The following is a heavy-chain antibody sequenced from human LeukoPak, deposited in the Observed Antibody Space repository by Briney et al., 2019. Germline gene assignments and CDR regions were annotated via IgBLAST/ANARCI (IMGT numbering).Heavy chain of an antibody. J-gene: IGHJ3*02. Sequence: GGSLRLSCAASGFIFSNAWMSWVRQAPGKGLEWVCRIKSKTDGATTAYAAPVKGTFIISRDDSKNTLYLQMNSLTTEDTAMYYCTTDRRIYYDFWSGSFPDAFDIWGQGTMVTVSS. CDR1: GFIFSNAW. CDR3: TTDRRIYYDFWSGSFPDAFDI. V-gene: IGHV3-15*07. CDR2: IKSKTDGATT. D-gene: IGHD3-3*01.